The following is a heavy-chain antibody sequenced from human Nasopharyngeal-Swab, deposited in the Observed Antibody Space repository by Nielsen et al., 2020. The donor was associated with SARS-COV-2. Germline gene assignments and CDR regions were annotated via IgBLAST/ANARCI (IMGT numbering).Heavy chain of an antibody. V-gene: IGHV1-18*01. J-gene: IGHJ4*02. CDR1: GYDFTRYG. D-gene: IGHD3-22*01. Sequence: ASVKVSCKASGYDFTRYGVSWVRQAPGQGLEWIGWITVYSGHTKYAQNFQGRVTMTTETSTSTAFMELRSLRSGDTAVYYCAREGTHYDTSGYFPDYWGQGTLVTVSS. CDR3: AREGTHYDTSGYFPDY. CDR2: ITVYSGHT.